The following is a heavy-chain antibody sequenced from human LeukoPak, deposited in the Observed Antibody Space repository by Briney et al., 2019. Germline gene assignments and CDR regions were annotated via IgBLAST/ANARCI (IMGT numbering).Heavy chain of an antibody. V-gene: IGHV3-66*01. CDR3: ARGDYGYEVSAY. Sequence: PGGSLRLSCAASGFTVSSNFMTWVRQAPGKGLDWVSVTYNDGSTYYADSVKGRFNISRDNSKNTLYLQLNYLRTEDTAVYYCARGDYGYEVSAYWGPGTLVTVSS. CDR2: TYNDGST. CDR1: GFTVSSNF. D-gene: IGHD4-17*01. J-gene: IGHJ4*02.